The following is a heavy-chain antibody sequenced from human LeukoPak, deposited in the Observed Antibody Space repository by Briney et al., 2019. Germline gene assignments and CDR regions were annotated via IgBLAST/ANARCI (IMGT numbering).Heavy chain of an antibody. Sequence: GGSLRLSCAASGFTFSNACMSWVRQAPGKGLEWVGRIKSKSAGGTADYGAPVRGRFSISRDDSKNTLYLQMNRLKTEDTAVYYCTTYDSSGYYSRYWGQGTLLTVSS. J-gene: IGHJ4*02. D-gene: IGHD3-22*01. CDR1: GFTFSNAC. CDR3: TTYDSSGYYSRY. V-gene: IGHV3-15*01. CDR2: IKSKSAGGTA.